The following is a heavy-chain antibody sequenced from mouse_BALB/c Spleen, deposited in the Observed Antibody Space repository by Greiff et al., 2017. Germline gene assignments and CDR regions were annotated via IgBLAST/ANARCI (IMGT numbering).Heavy chain of an antibody. V-gene: IGHV1S81*02. CDR3: ARGGYYYGGSYWFAY. J-gene: IGHJ3*01. Sequence: QVQLKQPGAELVKPGASVKLSCKASGYTFTSYWMHWVKQRPGQGLEWIGEINPSNGRTNYNEKFKSKATLTVDKSSSTAYMQLSSLTSEDSAVYYCARGGYYYGGSYWFAYWGQGTLVTVSA. CDR1: GYTFTSYW. D-gene: IGHD1-1*01. CDR2: INPSNGRT.